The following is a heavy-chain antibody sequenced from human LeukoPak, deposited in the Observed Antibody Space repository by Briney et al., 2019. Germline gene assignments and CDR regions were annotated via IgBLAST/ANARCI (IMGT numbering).Heavy chain of an antibody. D-gene: IGHD3-10*01. J-gene: IGHJ6*03. CDR3: ARHYCGSGSSCYYYYYMDV. Sequence: SETLSLTCAVYGGSFSGYYWGWVRQSPGRGLEWLGNIFYNGGPYYNPSLKSRVTISLDTSKNQFSLKLSSVTAADTAVYYCARHYCGSGSSCYYYYYMDVWGKGTTVTISS. CDR2: IFYNGGP. V-gene: IGHV4-34*12. CDR1: GGSFSGYY.